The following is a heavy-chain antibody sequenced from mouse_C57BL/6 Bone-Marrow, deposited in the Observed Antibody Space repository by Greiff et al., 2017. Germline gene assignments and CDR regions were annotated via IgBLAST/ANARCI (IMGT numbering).Heavy chain of an antibody. J-gene: IGHJ4*01. CDR3: ARRGDGTMDY. Sequence: EVMLVESGGDLVKPGGSLKLSCAASGFTFSSYGMSWVRPTPDQRLEWVATISSGGSYPYYPDSVKGRFPISRDNAKNTLYRQMSSLESEDTAMYYCARRGDGTMDYWGQGTSVTVSS. CDR1: GFTFSSYG. CDR2: ISSGGSYP. V-gene: IGHV5-6*02.